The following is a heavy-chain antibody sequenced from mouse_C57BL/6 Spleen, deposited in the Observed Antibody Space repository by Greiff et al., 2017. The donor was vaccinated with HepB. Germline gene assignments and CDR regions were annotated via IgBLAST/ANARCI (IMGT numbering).Heavy chain of an antibody. J-gene: IGHJ1*03. V-gene: IGHV1-47*01. CDR2: FHPYNDDT. CDR3: ARGGNYYGSSYVGWYFDV. D-gene: IGHD1-1*01. Sequence: VQLQQSGAELVKPGASVKMSCKASGYTFTTYPIEWMKQNHGKSLEWIGNFHPYNDDTKYNEKFKGKATLTVEKSSSTVYLELSRLTSDDSAVYYCARGGNYYGSSYVGWYFDVWGTGTTVTVSS. CDR1: GYTFTTYP.